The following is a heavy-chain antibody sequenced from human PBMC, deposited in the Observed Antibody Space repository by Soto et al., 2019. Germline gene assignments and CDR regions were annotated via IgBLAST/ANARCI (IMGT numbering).Heavy chain of an antibody. CDR1: GGSFSGYY. CDR2: INHSGST. Sequence: SETLSLTCAVYGGSFSGYYWSWIRQPPGKGLEWIGEINHSGSTNYNPSLKSRVTISVDTSKNQFSLKLSSVTAADTAVYYCARGRRGSSSGYYYGMDVWGQGATVTVSS. V-gene: IGHV4-34*01. CDR3: ARGRRGSSSGYYYGMDV. D-gene: IGHD6-13*01. J-gene: IGHJ6*02.